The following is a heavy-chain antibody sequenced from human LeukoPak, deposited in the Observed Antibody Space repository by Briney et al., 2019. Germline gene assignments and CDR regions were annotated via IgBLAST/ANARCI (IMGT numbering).Heavy chain of an antibody. J-gene: IGHJ4*02. CDR3: AGTVTTQLDY. D-gene: IGHD4-17*01. CDR2: IYYSGST. Sequence: SETLSLTCTVSGGSISSNYWSWIRQPPGKQLEWIGYIYYSGSTNYNPSLKSRVTISVDTSKNQFSLKLSSVTAADTAVYYCAGTVTTQLDYWGQGTLVTVSS. V-gene: IGHV4-59*12. CDR1: GGSISSNY.